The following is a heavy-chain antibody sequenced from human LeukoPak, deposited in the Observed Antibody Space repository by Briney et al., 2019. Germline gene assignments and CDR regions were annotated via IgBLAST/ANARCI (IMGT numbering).Heavy chain of an antibody. CDR3: ARRGHIWFGEPNYGMDV. Sequence: SETLSLTCTVSGGSISSGDYYWSWIRQPPGKGLEWIGYIYYSGSTYYNPSLKSRVTIPVDTPKNQFSLKLSSVTAADTAVYYCARRGHIWFGEPNYGMDVWGQRTTVTVSS. CDR1: GGSISSGDYY. D-gene: IGHD3-10*01. V-gene: IGHV4-30-4*01. CDR2: IYYSGST. J-gene: IGHJ6*02.